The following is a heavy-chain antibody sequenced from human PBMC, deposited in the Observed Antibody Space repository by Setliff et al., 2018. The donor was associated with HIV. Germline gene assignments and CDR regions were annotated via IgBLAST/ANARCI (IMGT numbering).Heavy chain of an antibody. J-gene: IGHJ4*02. CDR3: ARGGDYDSSGYYVT. CDR2: IIPISGTA. Sequence: ASVKVSCKASGGTFSNYGMSWVRQAPGQGLEWMGGIIPISGTANYAQKFQGRVTITTDESTSTAYMELSGLRSEDTAVYYCARGGDYDSSGYYVTWGQGSLVTVSS. V-gene: IGHV1-69*05. CDR1: GGTFSNYG. D-gene: IGHD3-22*01.